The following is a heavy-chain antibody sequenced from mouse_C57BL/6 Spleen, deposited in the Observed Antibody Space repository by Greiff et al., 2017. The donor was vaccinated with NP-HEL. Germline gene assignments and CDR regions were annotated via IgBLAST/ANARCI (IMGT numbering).Heavy chain of an antibody. V-gene: IGHV5-17*01. D-gene: IGHD1-1*01. CDR3: ARALRYDWYFDV. Sequence: EVKLVESGGGLVKPGGSLKLSCAASGFTFSDYGMHWVRQAPEKGLEWVAYISSGSSTIYYADTVKGRFTISRDNAKNTLFLQMTSLRSEDTAMYYCARALRYDWYFDVWGTGTTVTVSS. J-gene: IGHJ1*03. CDR1: GFTFSDYG. CDR2: ISSGSSTI.